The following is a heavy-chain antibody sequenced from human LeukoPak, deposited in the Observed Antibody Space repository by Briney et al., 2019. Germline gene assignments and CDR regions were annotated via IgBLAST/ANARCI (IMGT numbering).Heavy chain of an antibody. CDR1: GFTFSSYA. Sequence: GGSLRLSCAASGFTFSSYAMSWVRQVPGKGLEWVSVISGSGDNTYYADSVKGRFTVSRDNSRNILYLQMNSLRVEDSAVYYCAAQPCINGICYLDYWGQGALVTVSS. D-gene: IGHD2-8*01. CDR2: ISGSGDNT. CDR3: AAQPCINGICYLDY. V-gene: IGHV3-23*01. J-gene: IGHJ4*02.